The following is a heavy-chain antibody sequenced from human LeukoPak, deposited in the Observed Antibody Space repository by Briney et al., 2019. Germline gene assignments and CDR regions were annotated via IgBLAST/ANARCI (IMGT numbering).Heavy chain of an antibody. Sequence: GGSLRLSCAASGFSFNSYGMHWVRQAPGKGLEWVAVIWYDGSKKYYADYVKGRFTISRDNPKNTPYLQMNSLRAEDTAVYYCARAWDYGSAYYFDYWGQGTLVTVSS. J-gene: IGHJ4*02. D-gene: IGHD3-10*01. CDR2: IWYDGSKK. CDR1: GFSFNSYG. V-gene: IGHV3-33*01. CDR3: ARAWDYGSAYYFDY.